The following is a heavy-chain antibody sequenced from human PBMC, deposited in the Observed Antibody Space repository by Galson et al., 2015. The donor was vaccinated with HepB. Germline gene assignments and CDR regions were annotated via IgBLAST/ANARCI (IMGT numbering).Heavy chain of an antibody. CDR1: GFTFSNAW. Sequence: SLRLSCAASGFTFSNAWMTWVRQAPGKGLEWIGRIKSNLAGGRIDYAAPVQGRFIISRDDSKNTLYVQLNSLKTEDTAVYYCMTERYNNDRLSVWFDHWGRGTLVTVSS. CDR2: IKSNLAGGRI. J-gene: IGHJ5*02. CDR3: MTERYNNDRLSVWFDH. V-gene: IGHV3-15*05. D-gene: IGHD3-9*01.